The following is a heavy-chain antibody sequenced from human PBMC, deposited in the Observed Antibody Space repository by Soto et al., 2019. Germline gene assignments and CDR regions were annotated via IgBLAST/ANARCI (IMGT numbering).Heavy chain of an antibody. V-gene: IGHV3-30-3*01. J-gene: IGHJ4*02. CDR3: LRDQVPVWI. Sequence: QGQLVESGGGVVQPGTSLRLSCAASGFSFSTYAMHWVRQAPGKGLEWITFISYDGGDRYYADSVKGRFTISRDNSKNTLYLQMSSLRPEDTAVSYCLRDQVPVWIWGQGALVTVSS. CDR1: GFSFSTYA. CDR2: ISYDGGDR. D-gene: IGHD5-12*01.